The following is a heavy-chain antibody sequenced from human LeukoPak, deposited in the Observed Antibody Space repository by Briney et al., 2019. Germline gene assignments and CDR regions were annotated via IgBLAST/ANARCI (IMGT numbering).Heavy chain of an antibody. V-gene: IGHV4-4*07. CDR2: TYTSGSI. J-gene: IGHJ5*02. CDR3: ARASLRNWFDP. Sequence: SETLSLTCTVSGGSISSYYWSWIRQPAGKGLEWIGRTYTSGSINYNPSLKSRVTISVDTSKNQFSLKLSPVTAADTAVYYCARASLRNWFDPWGQGTLVTVSS. CDR1: GGSISSYY.